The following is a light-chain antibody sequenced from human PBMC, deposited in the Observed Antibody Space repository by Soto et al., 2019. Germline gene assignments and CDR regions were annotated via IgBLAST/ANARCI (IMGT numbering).Light chain of an antibody. J-gene: IGLJ1*01. Sequence: QSVLTQPASVSGSPGQSITISCTGTSSDVGSYNLVSWYQQHPGKAPKLMIYEGSKRPSGVSNRFSGSKSGNTASLTISGLQAEDEADYYCCSYEGYSNSVFGTGTKVTVL. V-gene: IGLV2-23*01. CDR3: CSYEGYSNSV. CDR2: EGS. CDR1: SSDVGSYNL.